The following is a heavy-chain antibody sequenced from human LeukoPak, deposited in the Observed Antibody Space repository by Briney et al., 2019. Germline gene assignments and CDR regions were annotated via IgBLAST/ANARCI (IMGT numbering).Heavy chain of an antibody. CDR1: GYTFTSYD. D-gene: IGHD3-22*01. Sequence: ASVKVSCKASGYTFTSYDINWVRQATGQGLEWMGWMNPNSGNTGYAQKFQGRVTMTRNTSISTAYMELSSLRSEDTAVYYCASTSLPNYYDSSGSLRAFDAFDIWGQGTMVTVSS. V-gene: IGHV1-8*01. J-gene: IGHJ3*02. CDR2: MNPNSGNT. CDR3: ASTSLPNYYDSSGSLRAFDAFDI.